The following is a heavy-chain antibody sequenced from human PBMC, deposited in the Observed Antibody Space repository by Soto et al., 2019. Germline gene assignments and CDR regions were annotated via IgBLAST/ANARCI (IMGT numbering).Heavy chain of an antibody. J-gene: IGHJ4*02. V-gene: IGHV4-59*08. CDR2: IYYSGTT. D-gene: IGHD1-26*01. Sequence: WTWIRQPPGKGLEWMGYIYYSGTTTNYNPSLKSRITLPVDTSNNQFSLKLRSVTAADPAVYYCARLGGSYAVPHFDYCGQGTLVTGSS. CDR3: ARLGGSYAVPHFDY.